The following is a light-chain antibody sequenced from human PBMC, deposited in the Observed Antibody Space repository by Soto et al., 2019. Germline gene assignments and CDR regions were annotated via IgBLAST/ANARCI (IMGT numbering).Light chain of an antibody. Sequence: EIVLTQSPATLSSPPEETATLSCTASQYVGTRLAWYQHKPGQAPGLLIYYTSNRATGIPAKFSGSGYGTDVTLTISRLEPEDFALYYCQHYGAAPITFGQGTRLEIK. CDR3: QHYGAAPIT. J-gene: IGKJ5*01. CDR2: YTS. V-gene: IGKV3-11*01. CDR1: QYVGTR.